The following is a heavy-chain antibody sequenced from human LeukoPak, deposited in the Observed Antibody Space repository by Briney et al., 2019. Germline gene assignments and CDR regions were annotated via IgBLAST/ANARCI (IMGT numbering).Heavy chain of an antibody. D-gene: IGHD3-10*01. CDR3: AKDPYGGSGSYYDYYYYYYMDV. V-gene: IGHV3-30*02. CDR2: IRYDGSNK. CDR1: GFTFSSYG. J-gene: IGHJ6*03. Sequence: GGSLRLSCAASGFTFSSYGMHWVRQAPGKGLEWVAFIRYDGSNKYYADSVKGRFTISRDNSKNTLYLQMNSLRAEDTAVYYCAKDPYGGSGSYYDYYYYYYMDVWAKGPRSPSP.